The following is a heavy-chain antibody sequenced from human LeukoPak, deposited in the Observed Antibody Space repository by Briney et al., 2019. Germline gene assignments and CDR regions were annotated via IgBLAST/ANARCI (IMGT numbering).Heavy chain of an antibody. Sequence: SETLSLTCSVSGVSVNSRYWSWVRQPPEKGLEWIGYIHYSGVTNYNPSLKSRVSISIDTPRNQFSLSLSSVTAADTAVYYCAREDPLTAHFDYWGQGTLVTVSS. CDR3: AREDPLTAHFDY. J-gene: IGHJ4*02. D-gene: IGHD2-21*02. CDR1: GVSVNSRY. CDR2: IHYSGVT. V-gene: IGHV4-59*02.